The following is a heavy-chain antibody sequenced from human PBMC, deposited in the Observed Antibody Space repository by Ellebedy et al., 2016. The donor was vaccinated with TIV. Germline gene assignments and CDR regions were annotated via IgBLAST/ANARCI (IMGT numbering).Heavy chain of an antibody. D-gene: IGHD4-11*01. CDR1: GDTFNSYA. CDR2: IIPIFGTA. J-gene: IGHJ6*02. CDR3: ASGRTTISTWHYYGLDV. Sequence: AASVKVSCKASGDTFNSYAISWVRHAPGQGLEWMGGIIPIFGTANYAQKFQGRVTITADESTSTAYMELSSLRSADTAGYYCASGRTTISTWHYYGLDVWGQGTTVTVSS. V-gene: IGHV1-69*13.